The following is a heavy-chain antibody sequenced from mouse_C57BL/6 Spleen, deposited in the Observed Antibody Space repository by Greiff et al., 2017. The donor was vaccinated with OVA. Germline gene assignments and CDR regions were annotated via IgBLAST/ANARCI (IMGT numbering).Heavy chain of an antibody. J-gene: IGHJ1*03. CDR2: ISSGGDYI. CDR3: TRDEFITRYFDV. CDR1: GFTFSSYA. D-gene: IGHD1-1*01. Sequence: EVKLEESGEGLVKPGGSLKLSCAASGFTFSSYAMSWVRQTPEKRLEWVAYISSGGDYIYYADTVKGRFTISRDNARNTLYLQMSSLKSEDTAMYYCTRDEFITRYFDVWGTGTTVTVSS. V-gene: IGHV5-9-1*02.